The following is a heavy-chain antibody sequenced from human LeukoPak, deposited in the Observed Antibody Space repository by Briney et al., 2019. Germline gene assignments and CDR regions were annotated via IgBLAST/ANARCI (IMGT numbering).Heavy chain of an antibody. D-gene: IGHD6-19*01. J-gene: IGHJ3*02. CDR3: ARHSSGLDAFDI. Sequence: GASVKVSCKASGYTFTCYYMHWVRQAPGQGLEWMGWINPNSGGTNYAQKFQGRVTMTRDTSISTAYMELSRLRSDDTAVYYCARHSSGLDAFDIWGQGTMVTVSS. V-gene: IGHV1-2*02. CDR1: GYTFTCYY. CDR2: INPNSGGT.